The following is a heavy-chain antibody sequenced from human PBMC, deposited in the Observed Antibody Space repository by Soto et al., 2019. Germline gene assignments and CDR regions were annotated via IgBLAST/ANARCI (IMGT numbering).Heavy chain of an antibody. CDR1: GGSISSNNYY. J-gene: IGHJ4*02. CDR3: AGGWVVIIATINHSFDY. CDR2: IFYTEST. V-gene: IGHV4-39*01. Sequence: SETLSLTCTVSGGSISSNNYYWGWFRQPPGKGLQWIGSIFYTESTYYNPSLKSGVTMSVDTSKNQFSLKLSSLTAADTALYYCAGGWVVIIATINHSFDYWGQGALVTVSS. D-gene: IGHD5-12*01.